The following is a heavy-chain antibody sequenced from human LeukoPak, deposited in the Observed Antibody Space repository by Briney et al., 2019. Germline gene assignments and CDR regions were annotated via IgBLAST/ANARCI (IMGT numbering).Heavy chain of an antibody. D-gene: IGHD3-16*01. V-gene: IGHV4-59*11. Sequence: SETLSLTCSVSGASITQHYWSWIRQPPGKGLEYIGYFYYDGNTNYTSSVRSQVTILVDTSKNQFTLNLRSVTAADTAKYYCTRGITGHYRSLGGFAFDIWGQGTMVAVSS. CDR1: GASITQHY. CDR3: TRGITGHYRSLGGFAFDI. J-gene: IGHJ3*02. CDR2: FYYDGNT.